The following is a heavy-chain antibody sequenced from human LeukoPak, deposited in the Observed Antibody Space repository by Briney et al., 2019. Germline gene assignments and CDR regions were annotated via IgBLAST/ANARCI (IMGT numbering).Heavy chain of an antibody. V-gene: IGHV1-24*01. CDR2: FYPEDGET. D-gene: IGHD2-2*01. Sequence: GASVKVSCKVSGYTLTDLCMHWMRQPPGTGLEWMGVFYPEDGETIYAQKFQGRVTMTEDTSTDTAYMELSSLRSEDTAVYYCATASRVVPAAPALDYWGQGTLVTVSS. CDR1: GYTLTDLC. CDR3: ATASRVVPAAPALDY. J-gene: IGHJ4*02.